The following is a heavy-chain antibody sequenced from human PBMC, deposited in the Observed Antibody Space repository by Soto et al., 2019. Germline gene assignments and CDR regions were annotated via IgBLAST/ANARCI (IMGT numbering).Heavy chain of an antibody. CDR3: ASPDPRVVPAASGPYYYYGMDV. Sequence: PGESLKISCKGSGYTFTDYWIGWVRQLPGKGLEWMGIIYPGDSDTRYSPSFQGQVTISADKSISTAYLQWSSLKASDTAMYYCASPDPRVVPAASGPYYYYGMDVWGQGTTVTVSS. CDR1: GYTFTDYW. V-gene: IGHV5-51*01. CDR2: IYPGDSDT. J-gene: IGHJ6*02. D-gene: IGHD2-2*01.